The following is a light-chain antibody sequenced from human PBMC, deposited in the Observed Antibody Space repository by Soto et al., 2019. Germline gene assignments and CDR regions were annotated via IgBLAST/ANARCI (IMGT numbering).Light chain of an antibody. V-gene: IGLV2-14*01. Sequence: QSVLTQPASVSGSPGQSITISCTGTSCDVGGYNFVSWYQQHPGKAPKLIIYEVSNRPSGVSDRFSGSKSGNTASLTISGLQTEDEADYYCSSYTSSSTYVFGTGTKLTVL. CDR2: EVS. CDR1: SCDVGGYNF. J-gene: IGLJ1*01. CDR3: SSYTSSSTYV.